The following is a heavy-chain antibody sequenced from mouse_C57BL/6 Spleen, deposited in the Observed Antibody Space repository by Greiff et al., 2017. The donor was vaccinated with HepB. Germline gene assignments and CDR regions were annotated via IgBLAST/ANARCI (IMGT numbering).Heavy chain of an antibody. J-gene: IGHJ2*01. CDR2: ISYDGSN. CDR1: GYSITSGYY. Sequence: EVKLMESGPGLVKPSQSLSLTCSVTGYSITSGYYWNWIRQFPGNKLEWMGYISYDGSNNYNPSLKNRISITRDTSKNQFFLKLNSVTTEDTATYYCANYGSKRGFDYWGQGTTLTVSS. CDR3: ANYGSKRGFDY. D-gene: IGHD1-1*01. V-gene: IGHV3-6*01.